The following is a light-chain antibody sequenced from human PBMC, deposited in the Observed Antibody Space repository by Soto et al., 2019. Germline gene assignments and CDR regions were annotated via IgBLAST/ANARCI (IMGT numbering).Light chain of an antibody. CDR1: QSVLYSSNNKNY. J-gene: IGKJ1*01. Sequence: DIVMTQSPDSLAVSLGERVTINCKSSQSVLYSSNNKNYLAWYQQKSGQPPKLLIYWASTRESGVPDRFSGGGSGTDFTLTISSLQAEDVAVYYCQQYYGTPWTFGQGTKVEI. CDR3: QQYYGTPWT. V-gene: IGKV4-1*01. CDR2: WAS.